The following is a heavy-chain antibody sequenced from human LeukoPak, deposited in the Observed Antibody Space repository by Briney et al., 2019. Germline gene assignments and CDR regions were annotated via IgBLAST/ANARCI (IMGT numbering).Heavy chain of an antibody. Sequence: ASVKVSCKASGYTFTGYYMHWVRQAPGQGLEWMGWINPNSGGTNYAQKFQGRVTMTRDTSISTAYMELSRLRSGDTAVYYCARGAPRYDFWSGYYTEVDYWGQGTLVTVSS. CDR2: INPNSGGT. CDR3: ARGAPRYDFWSGYYTEVDY. D-gene: IGHD3-3*01. J-gene: IGHJ4*02. CDR1: GYTFTGYY. V-gene: IGHV1-2*02.